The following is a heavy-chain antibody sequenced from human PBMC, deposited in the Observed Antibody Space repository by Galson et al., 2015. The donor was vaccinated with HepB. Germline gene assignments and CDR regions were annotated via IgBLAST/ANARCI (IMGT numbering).Heavy chain of an antibody. CDR1: GFTFSSYA. D-gene: IGHD3-16*01. J-gene: IGHJ5*02. V-gene: IGHV3-30-3*01. Sequence: SLRLSCAASGFTFSSYAMHWVRQAPGKGLEWVAVISYDGSNKYYADSVKGRFTISRDNSKNTLYLQMNSLRAEDTAVYYCARANEGDWFDPWGQGTLVTVSS. CDR3: ARANEGDWFDP. CDR2: ISYDGSNK.